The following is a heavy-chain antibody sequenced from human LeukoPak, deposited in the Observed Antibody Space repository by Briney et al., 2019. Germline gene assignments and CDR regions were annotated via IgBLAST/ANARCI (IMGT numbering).Heavy chain of an antibody. CDR2: IYYSGST. CDR3: ARTHPDYYYYYMDV. V-gene: IGHV4-39*07. Sequence: PSETLSLTCTVSGGSIRSSTDYWGWIRQPPGKELEWIGSIYYSGSTYYNPSLKSRVTISVDTSKNQFSLKLSSVTATDTAVYYCARTHPDYYYYYMDVWGKGTTVTVSS. J-gene: IGHJ6*03. CDR1: GGSIRSSTDY.